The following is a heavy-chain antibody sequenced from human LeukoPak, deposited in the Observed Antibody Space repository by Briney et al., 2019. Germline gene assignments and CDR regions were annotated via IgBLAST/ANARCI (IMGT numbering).Heavy chain of an antibody. Sequence: AGGSLRLXCAASGFTFSSYAMSWVRQAPGKGLEWVSAISGSGGSTYYADSVKGRFTISRDNSKNTLYLQMTSLRAEDTAVYYCAKDLGSYYYYMDVWGKGTTVTVSS. V-gene: IGHV3-23*01. CDR3: AKDLGSYYYYMDV. J-gene: IGHJ6*03. CDR1: GFTFSSYA. CDR2: ISGSGGST. D-gene: IGHD3-10*01.